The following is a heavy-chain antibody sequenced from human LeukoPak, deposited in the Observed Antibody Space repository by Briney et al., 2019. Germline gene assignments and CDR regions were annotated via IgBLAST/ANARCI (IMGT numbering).Heavy chain of an antibody. J-gene: IGHJ4*02. CDR2: ISTTSHYI. CDR1: GFTFNTYN. Sequence: GGSLRLSCAASGFTFNTYNMNWVRQAPGNGLDWVSSISTTSHYIYFADSVKDPFTISRDNAKNSLYLQMNSLRAEDTAVYFCARGIDYWGQGTLVTVSS. V-gene: IGHV3-21*01. CDR3: ARGIDY.